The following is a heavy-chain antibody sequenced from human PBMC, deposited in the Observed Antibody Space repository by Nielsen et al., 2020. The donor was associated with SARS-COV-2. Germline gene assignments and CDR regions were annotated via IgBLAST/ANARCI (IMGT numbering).Heavy chain of an antibody. CDR3: ARDTYCGGDCYDTAFDY. V-gene: IGHV1-24*01. D-gene: IGHD2-21*02. J-gene: IGHJ4*02. Sequence: ASVKVSCKVSGYTLTELSMHWVRQAPGKGLEWMGGFDPEDGETIYAQKFQGRVTMTEDTSTDTAYMELSSLRSEDTAVYYCARDTYCGGDCYDTAFDYWGQGTLVTVSS. CDR2: FDPEDGET. CDR1: GYTLTELS.